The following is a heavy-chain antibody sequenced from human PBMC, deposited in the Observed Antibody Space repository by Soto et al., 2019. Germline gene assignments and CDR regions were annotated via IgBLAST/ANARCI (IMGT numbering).Heavy chain of an antibody. V-gene: IGHV3-30*18. J-gene: IGHJ4*02. CDR2: MSYDETKK. Sequence: QVQLVESGGGVVQPGGSLRLSCATSGFSLSSYAMHWVRQAPGKGLEWVALMSYDETKKYYADSVKGRFTISGDTSKNTLLLQMNNLRVEDTAVYYCAKDRRDGDFMHILVVDFWGQGALVTVSS. D-gene: IGHD2-15*01. CDR1: GFSLSSYA. CDR3: AKDRRDGDFMHILVVDF.